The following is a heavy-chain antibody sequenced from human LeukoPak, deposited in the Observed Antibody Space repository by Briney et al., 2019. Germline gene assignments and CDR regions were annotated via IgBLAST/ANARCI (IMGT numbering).Heavy chain of an antibody. CDR3: AELGITMIGGV. V-gene: IGHV3-48*03. J-gene: IGHJ6*04. CDR2: ISRASESI. CDR1: GFTFSSYE. Sequence: GGSLRLSCAASGFTFSSYEMNWVRQAPGKGLEWVSIISRASESIFYADSVKGRFTISRDNAKNSLYLQMNSLRAEDTAVYHCAELGITMIGGVWGKGTTVTISS. D-gene: IGHD3-10*02.